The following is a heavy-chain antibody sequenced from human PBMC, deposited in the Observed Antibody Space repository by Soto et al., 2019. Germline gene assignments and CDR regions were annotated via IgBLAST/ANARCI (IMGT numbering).Heavy chain of an antibody. D-gene: IGHD6-13*01. Sequence: NPGGSLRLSCAASGFTFRGFTMNWVRQAPGKGLEWVSTISSNSAYIYYTDALRGRFTISRDNAKNSLHLQMNSLRAEDTAVYYCTRDASRDSSARGWFDPWGPGTLVTVSS. CDR2: ISSNSAYI. J-gene: IGHJ5*02. CDR1: GFTFRGFT. V-gene: IGHV3-21*01. CDR3: TRDASRDSSARGWFDP.